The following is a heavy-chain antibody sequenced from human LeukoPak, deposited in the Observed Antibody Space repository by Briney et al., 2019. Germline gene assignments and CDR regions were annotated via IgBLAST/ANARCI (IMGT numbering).Heavy chain of an antibody. D-gene: IGHD5-18*01. CDR3: TTAPSGYAYMNGWHLDY. CDR1: GFTFSSYA. Sequence: GSLRLSCAASGFTFSSYAMSWVRQAPGKGPEWIGRIKRKSDGETTDYAAPVKGRFTISRDDSKNTLFLQMNSLKTEDTAFYYCTTAPSGYAYMNGWHLDYWGQGALVTVSS. V-gene: IGHV3-15*01. J-gene: IGHJ4*02. CDR2: IKRKSDGETT.